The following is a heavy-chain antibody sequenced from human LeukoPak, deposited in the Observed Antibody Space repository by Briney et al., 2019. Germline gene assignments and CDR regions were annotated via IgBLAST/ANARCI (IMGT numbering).Heavy chain of an antibody. Sequence: ASVKVSCKASGYTFTSYGISWVRQAPGQGLEWMGWISAYNGNTNYAQKLQGRVTMTTDTSTSTAYMELRSLRSDDTAVYYCARGGSGYCSSTSCYELDYWGQGTLVTVSS. J-gene: IGHJ4*02. CDR3: ARGGSGYCSSTSCYELDY. V-gene: IGHV1-18*04. CDR1: GYTFTSYG. CDR2: ISAYNGNT. D-gene: IGHD2-2*01.